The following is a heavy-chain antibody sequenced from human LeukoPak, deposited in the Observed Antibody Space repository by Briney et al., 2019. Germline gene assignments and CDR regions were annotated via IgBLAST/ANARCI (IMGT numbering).Heavy chain of an antibody. D-gene: IGHD2/OR15-2a*01. Sequence: GGSLRLSCAASGFTFSSCELSWVRQAPAKGLEWVSYISSSGSIIYYADSVKGRLTISRDSAKNSLYMQMNRLRAEDTAVYYCARHDCHSNSDAFDVWGQGTMVTVSS. V-gene: IGHV3-48*03. CDR2: ISSSGSII. CDR1: GFTFSSCE. CDR3: ARHDCHSNSDAFDV. J-gene: IGHJ3*01.